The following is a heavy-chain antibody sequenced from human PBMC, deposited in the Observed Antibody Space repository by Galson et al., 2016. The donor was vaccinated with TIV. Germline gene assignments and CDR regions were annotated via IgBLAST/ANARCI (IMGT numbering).Heavy chain of an antibody. J-gene: IGHJ4*02. CDR2: ISYDGSDQ. D-gene: IGHD4-17*01. V-gene: IGHV3-30*18. CDR3: AKDPRLYGDYFLHYFDY. Sequence: SLRLSCAASGFTFSDYGMHWVRQAPGKGLEWVAVISYDGSDQYYAGSVKGRFTISRDNSKNTLYLQMNSLRRDDTAMYYCAKDPRLYGDYFLHYFDYWGQGTLVTGSS. CDR1: GFTFSDYG.